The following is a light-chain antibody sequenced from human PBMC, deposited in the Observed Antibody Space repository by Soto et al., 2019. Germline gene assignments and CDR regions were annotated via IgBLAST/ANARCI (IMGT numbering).Light chain of an antibody. J-gene: IGLJ1*01. V-gene: IGLV2-8*01. CDR2: DVI. Sequence: QSALTQLPSASGSPGQSVTISCTGTSSDVGGYNYVSWYQQHPGKAPRLMIYDVIKRPSGVPDRFSGSKSGNTASLTVSGLQAEDEADYYCSSYAGSTNFVFGPGTK. CDR3: SSYAGSTNFV. CDR1: SSDVGGYNY.